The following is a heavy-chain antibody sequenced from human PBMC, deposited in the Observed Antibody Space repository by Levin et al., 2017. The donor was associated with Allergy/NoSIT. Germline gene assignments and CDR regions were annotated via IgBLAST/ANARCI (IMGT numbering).Heavy chain of an antibody. CDR1: GFTFDYYG. V-gene: IGHV1-18*01. CDR2: VRASNGDT. J-gene: IGHJ4*02. CDR3: ARDTHRYFESSQNFYFDY. Sequence: ASVKVSCEASGFTFDYYGFSWVRQAPGQGLEWVGWVRASNGDTKYAQKWQGRVTMTTSANAAFMELRSLRSDDTAVYYCARDTHRYFESSQNFYFDYWGQGTLVTVSS. D-gene: IGHD3-9*01.